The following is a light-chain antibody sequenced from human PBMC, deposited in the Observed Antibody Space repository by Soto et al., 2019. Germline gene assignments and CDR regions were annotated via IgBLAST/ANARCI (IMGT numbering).Light chain of an antibody. V-gene: IGLV1-44*01. J-gene: IGLJ3*02. Sequence: QSVLAQPPSASGTPGQRVTISCSGSTSNIGSNTVSWYRQLPGTAPKVLMYGSDQRPSGVPDRFSGFTSGTSASLAISGLQSEDEADYYCAAWDESRKGWVFGGGTKLTVL. CDR3: AAWDESRKGWV. CDR1: TSNIGSNT. CDR2: GSD.